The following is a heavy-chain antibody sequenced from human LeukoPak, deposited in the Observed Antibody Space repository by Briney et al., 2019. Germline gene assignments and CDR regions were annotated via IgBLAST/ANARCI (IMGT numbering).Heavy chain of an antibody. CDR3: ARVSVSADYYYYGMDV. J-gene: IGHJ6*02. CDR1: GGSFSGYY. Sequence: SETLSLTCAVYGGSFSGYYWSWIRQPPGKGLEWIGEINHSGSTNYNPSLESRVTISVDTSKNQFSLKLSSVTAADTAVYYCARVSVSADYYYYGMDVWGQGTTVTVSS. CDR2: INHSGST. V-gene: IGHV4-34*01.